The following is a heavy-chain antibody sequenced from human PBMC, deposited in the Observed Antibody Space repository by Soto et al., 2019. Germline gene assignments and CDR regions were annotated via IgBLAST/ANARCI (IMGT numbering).Heavy chain of an antibody. J-gene: IGHJ4*02. CDR1: GYTFTSYG. D-gene: IGHD3-22*01. Sequence: ASVKVSCNASGYTFTSYGISLVRQAPGQVLEWMRWISAYNGNTNYAQKLQVRVTLTIDTSTSTASMELRRLRSDDTAVYYCAGDGDYDSSGSTVGEDFDYWGQGTLVTVSS. CDR2: ISAYNGNT. V-gene: IGHV1-18*04. CDR3: AGDGDYDSSGSTVGEDFDY.